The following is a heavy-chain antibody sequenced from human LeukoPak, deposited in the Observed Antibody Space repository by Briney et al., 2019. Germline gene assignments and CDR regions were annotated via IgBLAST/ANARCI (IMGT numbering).Heavy chain of an antibody. D-gene: IGHD2-15*01. Sequence: SETLSLTCTVSGGSISSSSYYWGWIRQPPGKGLEWIGSIYYSGSTYYNPSLKSRVTISVDTSKNQFSLKLSSVTAADTAVYYCARGPPCSGGSCYLRGFRRSQAYFDYWGQGTLVTVSS. CDR3: ARGPPCSGGSCYLRGFRRSQAYFDY. CDR1: GGSISSSSYY. J-gene: IGHJ4*02. V-gene: IGHV4-39*01. CDR2: IYYSGST.